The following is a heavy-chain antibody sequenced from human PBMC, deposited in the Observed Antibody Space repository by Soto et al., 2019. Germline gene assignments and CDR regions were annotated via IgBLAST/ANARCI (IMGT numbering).Heavy chain of an antibody. J-gene: IGHJ5*02. V-gene: IGHV3-33*01. CDR2: IWYDGSNK. CDR1: GFTFSSYG. Sequence: GGSLRLSCAPSGFTFSSYGMHWVRQAPGKGLEWVAVIWYDGSNKYYADSVKGRFTISRDNSKNTLYLQMNSLRAEDTAVYYCARALSSVVPAATSIAAQIFWFDPCGQGTLVTVSS. CDR3: ARALSSVVPAATSIAAQIFWFDP. D-gene: IGHD6-6*01.